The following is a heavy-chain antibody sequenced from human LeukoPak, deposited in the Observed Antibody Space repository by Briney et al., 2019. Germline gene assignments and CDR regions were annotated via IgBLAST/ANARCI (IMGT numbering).Heavy chain of an antibody. D-gene: IGHD5-12*01. CDR2: ISSSSSYI. J-gene: IGHJ4*02. V-gene: IGHV3-21*01. CDR3: ARDSGLEWLRLPPDY. Sequence: GGSLRLSCAASRFTFSSYSMNWVRQAPGKGLEWVSSISSSSSYIYYADSVKGRFTISRDNAKNSLYLQMNSLRAEDTAVYYCARDSGLEWLRLPPDYWGQGTLVTVSS. CDR1: RFTFSSYS.